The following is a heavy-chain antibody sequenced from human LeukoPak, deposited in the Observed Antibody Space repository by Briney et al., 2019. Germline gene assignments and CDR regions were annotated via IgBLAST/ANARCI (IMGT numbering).Heavy chain of an antibody. CDR1: GGSISSYY. V-gene: IGHV4-4*07. Sequence: SETLSLACTVSGGSISSYYWSWIRQPAGKGLEWIGRIYTSGSTNYNPSLKSRVTMSVDTSKNQFSLKLSSVTAADTAVYYCARGLAAAAWFDPWGQGTLVTVSS. CDR3: ARGLAAAAWFDP. D-gene: IGHD6-13*01. CDR2: IYTSGST. J-gene: IGHJ5*02.